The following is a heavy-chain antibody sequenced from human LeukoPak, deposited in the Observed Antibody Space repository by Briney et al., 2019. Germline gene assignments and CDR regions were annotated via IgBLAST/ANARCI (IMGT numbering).Heavy chain of an antibody. V-gene: IGHV3-74*01. CDR3: AREGPYYGMDV. CDR2: INNDGSIT. Sequence: GGSLRLSCAASEFTISRYWMHWVRQAPGKGLVWVSNINNDGSITTYADSVKGRFTISRDNVKNTLFLQMNSLGAEDTAVYYCAREGPYYGMDVWGQGTTVTVSS. J-gene: IGHJ6*02. CDR1: EFTISRYW.